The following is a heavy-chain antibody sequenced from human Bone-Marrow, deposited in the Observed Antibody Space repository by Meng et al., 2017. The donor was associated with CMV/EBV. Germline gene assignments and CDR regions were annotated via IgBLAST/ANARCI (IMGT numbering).Heavy chain of an antibody. D-gene: IGHD3-22*01. CDR3: ARIAAYYYDSSGYGDAFDI. CDR1: GGSISSGDYY. J-gene: IGHJ3*02. Sequence: SEPLSLTCTVSGGSISSGDYYWSWIRQPPGKGLEWIGYIYYSASTYYNPSLKSRVTISVDTSKNQFSLKLSSVTAADTAVYYCARIAAYYYDSSGYGDAFDIWGQGTMVTVSS. V-gene: IGHV4-30-4*08. CDR2: IYYSAST.